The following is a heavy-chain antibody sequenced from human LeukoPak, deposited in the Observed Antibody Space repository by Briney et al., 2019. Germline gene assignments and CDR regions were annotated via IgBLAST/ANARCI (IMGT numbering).Heavy chain of an antibody. D-gene: IGHD2-8*01. CDR3: AGGIGIGTVLMVHGNMDV. CDR1: GYTFTKYG. CDR2: INTDTGNP. V-gene: IGHV7-4-1*02. J-gene: IGHJ6*03. Sequence: EASVKVSCKASGYTFTKYGVYWVRQAPGQGLEWMGWINTDTGNPTYAQGFTGRFVFSLDTSVSTTYLQISSLKPEDTAVYYCAGGIGIGTVLMVHGNMDVWGKGTTVTVSS.